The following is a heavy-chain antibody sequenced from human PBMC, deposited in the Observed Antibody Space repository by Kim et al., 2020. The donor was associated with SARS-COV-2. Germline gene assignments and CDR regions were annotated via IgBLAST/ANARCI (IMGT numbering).Heavy chain of an antibody. Sequence: GGSLRLSCAASGFTFSSYAMSWVRQAPGKGLEWVSAISGSGGSTYYADSVKGRFTISRDNSKNTLYLQMNSLRAEDTAVYYCAGPRYYYDSSGYFRPPRNFDYWGQGTLVTVSS. V-gene: IGHV3-23*01. CDR3: AGPRYYYDSSGYFRPPRNFDY. CDR2: ISGSGGST. CDR1: GFTFSSYA. J-gene: IGHJ4*02. D-gene: IGHD3-22*01.